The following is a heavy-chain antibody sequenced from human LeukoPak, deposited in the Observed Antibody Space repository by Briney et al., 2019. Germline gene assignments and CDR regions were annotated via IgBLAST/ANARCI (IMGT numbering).Heavy chain of an antibody. Sequence: GGSLRLSCVASGFTFSSYWMTWVRQAPGKGLEWLANIKEDGSVQYYLDSVRGRFTISRDNAKTSVYLQLNSLRADDTAVYYCARDVWTGVAVSDYWGQGTLVTVSS. D-gene: IGHD6-19*01. J-gene: IGHJ4*02. CDR3: ARDVWTGVAVSDY. CDR1: GFTFSSYW. V-gene: IGHV3-7*01. CDR2: IKEDGSVQ.